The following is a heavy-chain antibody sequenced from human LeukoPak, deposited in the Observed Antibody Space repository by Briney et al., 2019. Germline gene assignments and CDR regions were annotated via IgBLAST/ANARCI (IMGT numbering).Heavy chain of an antibody. D-gene: IGHD3-22*01. CDR2: INPKSGGT. V-gene: IGHV1-2*02. Sequence: ASVKVSCKASGYTFTGYYLHWVRQAPGQGLEWMGWINPKSGGTNYAQKFQGRVTVTRDTSIDTAYMELSRLRSDDTAVYYRARVPNSMLVVDITGGPGGPFDYWGQGTLVTVSS. CDR3: ARVPNSMLVVDITGGPGGPFDY. J-gene: IGHJ4*02. CDR1: GYTFTGYY.